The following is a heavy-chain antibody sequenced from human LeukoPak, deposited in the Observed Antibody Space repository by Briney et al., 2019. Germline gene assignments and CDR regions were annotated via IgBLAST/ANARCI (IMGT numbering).Heavy chain of an antibody. Sequence: GGSLRLSCAASGFSIRDYYITWIRQAPGKGLEWISNINSNSYTIYYADSVKGRFTISRYNAKRSLYLQMDRLRAEDTAVYYCARDRRSPHSAYDWGLLVIWAQGTLVAVSS. V-gene: IGHV3-11*01. CDR3: ARDRRSPHSAYDWGLLVI. D-gene: IGHD3-16*01. CDR1: GFSIRDYY. J-gene: IGHJ4*02. CDR2: INSNSYTI.